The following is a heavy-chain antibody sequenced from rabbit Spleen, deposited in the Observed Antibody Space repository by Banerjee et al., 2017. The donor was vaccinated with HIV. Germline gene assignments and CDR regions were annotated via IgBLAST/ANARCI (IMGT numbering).Heavy chain of an antibody. CDR1: GDSFSGNSY. CDR2: IDSGSSGFT. J-gene: IGHJ6*01. CDR3: ARDTSTSFSTYGMDL. Sequence: QSLEESGGDLVKPGASLTLTCIASGDSFSGNSYMCWVRQAPGKGLEWIACIDSGSSGFTYSATWAKGRFTISKTSSTTVTLQMTSLTAADTATYFCARDTSTSFSTYGMDLWGQGTLVTVS. D-gene: IGHD1-1*01. V-gene: IGHV1S40*01.